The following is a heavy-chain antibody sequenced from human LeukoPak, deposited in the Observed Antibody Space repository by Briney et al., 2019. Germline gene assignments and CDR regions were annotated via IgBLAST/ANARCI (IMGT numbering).Heavy chain of an antibody. CDR3: ARDLDDYVWGSPSGQTNFDY. D-gene: IGHD3-16*01. CDR1: GYTFTSYG. CDR2: ISAYNGNT. Sequence: EASVKVSCKASGYTFTSYGISWVRQAPGQGLEWMGWISAYNGNTNYAQKLQGRVTMTTDTSTSTAYMELRSLRSDDTAMYYCARDLDDYVWGSPSGQTNFDYWGQGTLVTVSS. J-gene: IGHJ4*02. V-gene: IGHV1-18*01.